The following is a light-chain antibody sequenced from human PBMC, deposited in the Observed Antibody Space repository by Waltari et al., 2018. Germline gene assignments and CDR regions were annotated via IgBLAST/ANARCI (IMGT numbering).Light chain of an antibody. V-gene: IGLV2-11*01. Sequence: QSALTQPRSVSGSPGQSVTIYCTGTSSAVGGYNFVSWHQQHPGKAPKLVVYDVTQRPSGVPDRFSGSKSGNTASLTISGLQAEDEADYYCCSYAGTYIPYVFGTGTQLTVL. CDR2: DVT. CDR3: CSYAGTYIPYV. CDR1: SSAVGGYNF. J-gene: IGLJ1*01.